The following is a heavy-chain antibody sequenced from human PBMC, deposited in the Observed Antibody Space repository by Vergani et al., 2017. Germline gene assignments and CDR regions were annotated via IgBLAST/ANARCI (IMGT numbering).Heavy chain of an antibody. J-gene: IGHJ4*02. D-gene: IGHD4-11*01. V-gene: IGHV3-48*01. Sequence: DVRLVESGGGVVQPGGSLRLSCAASGFTFSAYSMNWVRQTPGKGLEWISYIGVSDNSIYYADSVMGRFDISRDNARKLLFLQMNSLRADDSALYFCLRAPDYSTFDSWGQGTLVTVSS. CDR2: IGVSDNSI. CDR1: GFTFSAYS. CDR3: LRAPDYSTFDS.